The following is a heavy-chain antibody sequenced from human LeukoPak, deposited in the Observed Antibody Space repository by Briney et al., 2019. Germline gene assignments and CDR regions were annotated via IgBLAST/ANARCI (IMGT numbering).Heavy chain of an antibody. V-gene: IGHV1-2*02. CDR2: INPNSGGT. J-gene: IGHJ4*02. D-gene: IGHD3-10*01. Sequence: ASVTVSCKASGYTFTGYYMHWVRQAPGQGLEWMGWINPNSGGTNYAQKFQGRVTMTRDTSISTAYMELSRLRSDDTAVYYCARELYGSGSYYRPDFDYWGQGTLVTVSS. CDR3: ARELYGSGSYYRPDFDY. CDR1: GYTFTGYY.